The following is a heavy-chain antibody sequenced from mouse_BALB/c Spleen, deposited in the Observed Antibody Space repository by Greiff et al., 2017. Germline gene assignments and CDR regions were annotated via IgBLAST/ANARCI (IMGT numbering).Heavy chain of an antibody. CDR3: ARNLLLRGYRGYAMDY. J-gene: IGHJ4*01. Sequence: QVQLQQSGPGLVQPSQSLSITCTVSGFSLTSYGVHWVRQSPGKGLEWLGVIWSGGSTDYNAAFISRLSISKDNSKSQVFFKMNSLQANDTAIYYCARNLLLRGYRGYAMDYWGQGTSVTVSS. CDR1: GFSLTSYG. CDR2: IWSGGST. V-gene: IGHV2-2*02. D-gene: IGHD2-14*01.